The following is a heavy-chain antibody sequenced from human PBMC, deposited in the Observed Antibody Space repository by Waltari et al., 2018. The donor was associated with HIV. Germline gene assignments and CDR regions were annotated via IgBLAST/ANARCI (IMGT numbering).Heavy chain of an antibody. CDR1: GYNFASFD. V-gene: IGHV1-8*01. CDR2: MSMNGGKA. Sequence: QAQLVQSGAEVRKPGASVKVSCKASGYNFASFDINWVRRATGQGLEWMGWMSMNGGKAGYGQRFKGRLTLTRDTPIDSAYMELNSLTPQDTAVYYCVTSRPGAVFGDFWGQGTPVTVSS. D-gene: IGHD3-3*01. J-gene: IGHJ4*02. CDR3: VTSRPGAVFGDF.